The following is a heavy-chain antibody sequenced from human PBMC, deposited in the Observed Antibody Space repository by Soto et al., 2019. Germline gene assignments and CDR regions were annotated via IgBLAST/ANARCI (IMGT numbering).Heavy chain of an antibody. CDR1: GLIFSSYA. Sequence: QVQLVQSGAEVKKPGSAVKVACKASGLIFSSYAISWVRQAPGQGLEWVGGILPIFGTTNYAQSFKGRVTITADTVTTTTYLDLSSLSSEDTAVYFCVRGANSDNSTGKGYYFPGMDVWGQGTTVTVSS. D-gene: IGHD3-9*01. V-gene: IGHV1-69*06. CDR2: ILPIFGTT. J-gene: IGHJ6*02. CDR3: VRGANSDNSTGKGYYFPGMDV.